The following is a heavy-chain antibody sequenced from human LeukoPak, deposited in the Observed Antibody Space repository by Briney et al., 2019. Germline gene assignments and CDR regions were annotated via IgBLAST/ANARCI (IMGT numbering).Heavy chain of an antibody. CDR3: ARDLRKYYYDSSGHDNWFVP. V-gene: IGHV3-74*01. D-gene: IGHD3-22*01. CDR1: GFTFSSYW. J-gene: IGHJ5*02. Sequence: HPGGSLRLSCGASGFTFSSYWMHWVRQAPGKGQVWVSRINSDGSSTSYADSVKGRFTVSRDNAKNTLYLQMNSLRADDSAVYYCARDLRKYYYDSSGHDNWFVPWGQGTLVTVSS. CDR2: INSDGSST.